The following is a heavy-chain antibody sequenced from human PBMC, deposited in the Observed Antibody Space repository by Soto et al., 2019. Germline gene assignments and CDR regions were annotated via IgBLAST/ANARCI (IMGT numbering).Heavy chain of an antibody. D-gene: IGHD1-26*01. CDR2: IYSAGNT. Sequence: PGGSLRLSCAASGFTVSNNYMSWVRQAPGKGLEWVSLIYSAGNTFYADSVNGRFTISRDNSKNTLYLQMNSLRAEDTAVYYCARDTTLMVGATRAYFYHWGQGTLVTVSS. V-gene: IGHV3-66*01. CDR1: GFTVSNNY. CDR3: ARDTTLMVGATRAYFYH. J-gene: IGHJ4*02.